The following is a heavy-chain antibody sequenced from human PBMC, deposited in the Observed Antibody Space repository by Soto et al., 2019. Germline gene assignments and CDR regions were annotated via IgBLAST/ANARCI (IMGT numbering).Heavy chain of an antibody. CDR1: GGSISSSSYY. CDR2: IYYSGST. J-gene: IGHJ5*02. D-gene: IGHD3-9*01. V-gene: IGHV4-39*07. Sequence: SETLSLTCTVSGGSISSSSYYWGWIRQPPGKGLEWIGSIYYSGSTYYNPSLKSRVTISVDTSKNQFSLKLSSVTAADTAVYYCARGSQSPYYDMLTGYYNWFDPWGQGTLVTVSS. CDR3: ARGSQSPYYDMLTGYYNWFDP.